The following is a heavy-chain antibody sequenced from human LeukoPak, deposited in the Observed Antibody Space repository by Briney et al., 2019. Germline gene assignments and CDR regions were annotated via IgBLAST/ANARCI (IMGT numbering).Heavy chain of an antibody. D-gene: IGHD3-22*01. V-gene: IGHV3-30-3*01. J-gene: IGHJ5*02. CDR1: GFTFENYR. CDR3: ARDIEYYYDSSGLT. CDR2: ISYGGSNK. Sequence: GGSLRLSCAASGFTFENYRMHWVRQAPGKGLEWVAVISYGGSNKYYADSVKGRFTISRDNSKNTLYLQMNSLRAEDTAVYYCARDIEYYYDSSGLTWGQGTLVTVSS.